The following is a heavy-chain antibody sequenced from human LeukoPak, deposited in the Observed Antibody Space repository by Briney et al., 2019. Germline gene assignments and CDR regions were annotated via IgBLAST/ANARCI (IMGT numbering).Heavy chain of an antibody. J-gene: IGHJ5*02. CDR2: ISYDGSNK. Sequence: GGSLRLSCAASGFTFSSYGMHWVRQAPGKGLEWVAVISYDGSNKYYADSVKGRFTISRDNSKNTLYLQMNSLRAEDTAVYYCAKDRGRQGYCSSTSCYPPNWFDPWGQGTLVTVSS. CDR3: AKDRGRQGYCSSTSCYPPNWFDP. V-gene: IGHV3-30*18. CDR1: GFTFSSYG. D-gene: IGHD2-2*01.